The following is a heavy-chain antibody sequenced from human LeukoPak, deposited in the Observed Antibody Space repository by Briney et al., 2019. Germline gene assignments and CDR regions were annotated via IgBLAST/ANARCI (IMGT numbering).Heavy chain of an antibody. CDR2: ISSSSSYI. J-gene: IGHJ4*02. CDR3: ATSYGALLVSDY. D-gene: IGHD4/OR15-4a*01. V-gene: IGHV3-21*01. Sequence: AGGSLRLSCAASGITFNSYTMNWVRQAPGKGLEWVSSISSSSSYIYYAASVKGRFTISRDNAKNSLYLQMNSLRAEDTAVYYCATSYGALLVSDYWGQGTLVTVSS. CDR1: GITFNSYT.